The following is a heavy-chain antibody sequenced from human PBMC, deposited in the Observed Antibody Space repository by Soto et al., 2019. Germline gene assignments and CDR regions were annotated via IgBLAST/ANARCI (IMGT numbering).Heavy chain of an antibody. Sequence: SETLSLTCTVSGGSISSGGYYWSWIRQHPGKGLEWIGYIYYSGSTYYNPSLKSRVTISVDTSKNQFSLKLSSVTAADTAVYYCAGAPTIHYYYGMDVWGQGTTVTVSS. D-gene: IGHD3-9*01. CDR3: AGAPTIHYYYGMDV. V-gene: IGHV4-31*03. CDR2: IYYSGST. J-gene: IGHJ6*02. CDR1: GGSISSGGYY.